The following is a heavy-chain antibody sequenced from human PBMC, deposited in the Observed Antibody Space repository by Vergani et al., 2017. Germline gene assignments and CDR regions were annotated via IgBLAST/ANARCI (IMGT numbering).Heavy chain of an antibody. Sequence: EVQLVESGGGLVQPGRSLRLSCAASGFTFDDYAMHWVRQAPGKGLEWVSGISWNSGSIGYADSVKGRFTISRDNAKNSLYLQMNSLRAEDTAVYYCAKSPGHIVVVTAILGAFDIWGQGTMVTVSS. CDR1: GFTFDDYA. CDR3: AKSPGHIVVVTAILGAFDI. V-gene: IGHV3-9*01. D-gene: IGHD2-21*02. J-gene: IGHJ3*02. CDR2: ISWNSGSI.